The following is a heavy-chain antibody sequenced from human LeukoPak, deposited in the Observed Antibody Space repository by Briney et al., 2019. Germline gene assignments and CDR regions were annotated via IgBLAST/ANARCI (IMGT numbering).Heavy chain of an antibody. CDR3: ARVRVRSFDY. V-gene: IGHV3-21*04. D-gene: IGHD2-2*01. CDR2: ISSSSHYI. J-gene: IGHJ4*02. Sequence: PGGSLRLSCAASGFTFSSYSMNWVRQAPGKGLEWVSSISSSSHYISYADSVKGRFTISRDNAKNSLYLQMNSLRAEDTALYYCARVRVRSFDYWGQGTLVTVSS. CDR1: GFTFSSYS.